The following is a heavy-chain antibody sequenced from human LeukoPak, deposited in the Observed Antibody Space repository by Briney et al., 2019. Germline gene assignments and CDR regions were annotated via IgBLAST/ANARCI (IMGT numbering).Heavy chain of an antibody. CDR1: GFPFSSYA. Sequence: PGGSLRLSCAASGFPFSSYAMSWVRQAPGKGLEWVSAISGSGGSTYYADSVKGRFTISRDNPKNTLYLQMNSLRAEDTAVYYCAKSQYSGSYYGAFDIWGQGTMVTVSS. J-gene: IGHJ3*02. V-gene: IGHV3-23*01. CDR3: AKSQYSGSYYGAFDI. CDR2: ISGSGGST. D-gene: IGHD1-26*01.